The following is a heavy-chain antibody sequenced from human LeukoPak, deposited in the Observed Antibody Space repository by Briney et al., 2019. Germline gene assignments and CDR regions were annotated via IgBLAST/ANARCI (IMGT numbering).Heavy chain of an antibody. V-gene: IGHV3-7*01. D-gene: IGHD3-10*01. J-gene: IGHJ5*02. CDR1: GLTFGDYA. CDR2: IKQDGSEK. CDR3: ARGYSGSYYFYDWFDP. Sequence: PGGSLRLSCTASGLTFGDYAMSRVRQAPGKGLEWVANIKQDGSEKYYVDSVKGRFTISRDNAKNSLYLQMNSLRAEDTAVYYCARGYSGSYYFYDWFDPWGQGTLVTVSS.